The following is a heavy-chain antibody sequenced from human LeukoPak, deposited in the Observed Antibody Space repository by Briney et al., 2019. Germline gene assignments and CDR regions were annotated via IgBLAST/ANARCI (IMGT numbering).Heavy chain of an antibody. Sequence: GGSLRLSCAASGFTFNSYLMSWVRHAPGKGLVWVSRIDGDGATTSYEDSVKGRFTISRDNANNMVYLEMNSLRVEDTAVYYCTRDSGAAGRYFDLWGRGTLVTVS. CDR2: IDGDGATT. D-gene: IGHD7-27*01. CDR1: GFTFNSYL. CDR3: TRDSGAAGRYFDL. V-gene: IGHV3-74*01. J-gene: IGHJ2*01.